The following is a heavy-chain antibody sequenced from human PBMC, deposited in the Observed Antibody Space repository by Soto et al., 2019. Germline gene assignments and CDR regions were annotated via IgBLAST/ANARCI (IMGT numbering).Heavy chain of an antibody. CDR3: ARGGAYYYDTSGYYYGPYFDY. J-gene: IGHJ4*02. D-gene: IGHD3-22*01. V-gene: IGHV1-8*01. CDR1: GYVFTSFD. Sequence: ASVKVSCKASGYVFTSFDVNWVRQAPGQGLEWMGRMNTNNGNTGYAEKFQGRVTMTRNTAVSTAYLELRSLRSEDTAVYYCARGGAYYYDTSGYYYGPYFDYWGQGTLVTVSS. CDR2: MNTNNGNT.